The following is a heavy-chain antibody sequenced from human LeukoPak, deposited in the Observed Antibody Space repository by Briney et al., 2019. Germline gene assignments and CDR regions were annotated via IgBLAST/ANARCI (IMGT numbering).Heavy chain of an antibody. J-gene: IGHJ3*02. CDR3: ARGDYNWNDIRTWGAFDI. V-gene: IGHV4-61*01. CDR2: IYYSGST. CDR1: GGSVSSGSYY. Sequence: SETLSLTWTVSGGSVSSGSYYWSWIRQPPGKGLEWIGYIYYSGSTNYNPSLKSRVTISVDTSKNQFSLKLSSVTAADTAVYYCARGDYNWNDIRTWGAFDIWGQGTMVTVSS. D-gene: IGHD1-20*01.